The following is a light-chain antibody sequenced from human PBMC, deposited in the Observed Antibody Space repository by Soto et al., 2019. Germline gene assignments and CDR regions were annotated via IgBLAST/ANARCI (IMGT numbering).Light chain of an antibody. Sequence: EIVLTQSPGTLSFSPGERATLSCRASQSVSSTSLAWYQQKPGQAPRLLIYGASNRATGIPDRFSGSGSGTDFTLTISRLEPEDFAVYYCQQYDGSPPRTFGLGTKV. J-gene: IGKJ1*01. CDR2: GAS. CDR1: QSVSSTS. CDR3: QQYDGSPPRT. V-gene: IGKV3-20*01.